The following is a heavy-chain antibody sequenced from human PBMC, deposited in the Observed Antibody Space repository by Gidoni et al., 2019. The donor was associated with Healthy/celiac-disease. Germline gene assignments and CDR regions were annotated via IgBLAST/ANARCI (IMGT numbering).Heavy chain of an antibody. V-gene: IGHV4-30-4*01. Sequence: QVQLQESGPGLVKPSQTLSLTCTVSGGSISSGDSYWSWIRQPPGKGLEWIGYIYYSGSTYYNPSLKSRVTISVDTSKNQFSLKLSSVTAADTAVYYCARYDYYDSSGYAYYFDYWGQGTLVTVSS. J-gene: IGHJ4*02. CDR1: GGSISSGDSY. CDR3: ARYDYYDSSGYAYYFDY. CDR2: IYYSGST. D-gene: IGHD3-22*01.